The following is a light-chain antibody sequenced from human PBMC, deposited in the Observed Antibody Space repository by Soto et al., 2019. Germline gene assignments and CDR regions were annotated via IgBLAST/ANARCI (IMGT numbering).Light chain of an antibody. CDR3: QSYDSSRLGV. V-gene: IGLV1-40*01. CDR2: GNS. J-gene: IGLJ1*01. CDR1: SSNIGAGYD. Sequence: QSVLTQPASMSGAPGQRVTISCTGSSSNIGAGYDVHWYQQLPGTAPKLLIYGNSNRPSGVPDRFSGSKSGTSASLAITGLQAEDEADYYCQSYDSSRLGVFGTGTELTVL.